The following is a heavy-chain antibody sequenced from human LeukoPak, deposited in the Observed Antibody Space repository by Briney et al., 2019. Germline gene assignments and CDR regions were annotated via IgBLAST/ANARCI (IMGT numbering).Heavy chain of an antibody. CDR1: GFTFYRFG. CDR2: ISYDGSNK. D-gene: IGHD3-10*01. V-gene: IGHV3-30*18. J-gene: IGHJ4*02. CDR3: AKDMAAYYYASGNIDY. Sequence: GGSLRLSCAASGFTFYRFGMHWVRQAPGRGLEWVAVISYDGSNKYHADSVKGRFTISRDNSKNSLYLQMNSLRAEDTALYYCAKDMAAYYYASGNIDYWGQGTLVTVSS.